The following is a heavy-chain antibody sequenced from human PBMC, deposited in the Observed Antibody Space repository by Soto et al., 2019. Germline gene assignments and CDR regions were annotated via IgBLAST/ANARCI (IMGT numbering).Heavy chain of an antibody. CDR2: INPSGGST. CDR3: ARDKLGIAVAGTYGMDV. V-gene: IGHV1-46*01. Sequence: ASVKVSCKASGYTFTSYYMHWVRQAPGQGLEWMGIINPSGGSTSYAQKFQGRVTMTRDTSTSTVYMELSSLRSEDTAVYYCARDKLGIAVAGTYGMDVWGQGTTVTVSS. D-gene: IGHD6-19*01. CDR1: GYTFTSYY. J-gene: IGHJ6*02.